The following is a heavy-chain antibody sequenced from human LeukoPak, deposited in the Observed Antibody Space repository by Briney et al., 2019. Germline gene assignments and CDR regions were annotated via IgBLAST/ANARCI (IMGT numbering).Heavy chain of an antibody. Sequence: SETLSLTCAVYGGSFSGYYWSWIRQPPGKGLEWIGEINHSGSTYYNPSLKSRVTISVDTSKNQFSLKLSSVTAADTAVYYCARAWGYCSGGSCPKYMDVWGKGTTVTISS. V-gene: IGHV4-34*01. J-gene: IGHJ6*03. CDR2: INHSGST. CDR3: ARAWGYCSGGSCPKYMDV. CDR1: GGSFSGYY. D-gene: IGHD2-15*01.